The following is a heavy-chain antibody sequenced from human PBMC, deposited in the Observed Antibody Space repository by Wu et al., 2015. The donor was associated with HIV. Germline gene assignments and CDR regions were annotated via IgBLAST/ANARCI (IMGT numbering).Heavy chain of an antibody. V-gene: IGHV1-69*01. CDR2: IILMFDTP. CDR1: GGTFSNYG. CDR3: ASVLVWFGIITLDD. D-gene: IGHD3-10*01. Sequence: QVQLVQSGAEVKKPGSSVKVSCKASGGTFSNYGVSWVRQAPGQGLEWMGGIILMFDTPNYAQKFQGRVTINTDESTTTAYMELSSLRSEDTAMYYCASVLVWFGIITLDDWGQGMLVTVSS. J-gene: IGHJ4*02.